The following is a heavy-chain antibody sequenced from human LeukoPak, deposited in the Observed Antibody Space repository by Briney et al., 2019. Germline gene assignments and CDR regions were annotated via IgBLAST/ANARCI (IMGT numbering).Heavy chain of an antibody. CDR3: ARLRREDSSGYPYYFDY. Sequence: SETLSLTCTVSGGSISSSSYYWGWIRQPPGKGLEWIGSIYYSGSTYYNPSLKSRVTISVDTSKNQFSLKLSSVTAADTAVYYCARLRREDSSGYPYYFDYWGQGTLVTVSS. J-gene: IGHJ4*02. CDR2: IYYSGST. V-gene: IGHV4-39*01. D-gene: IGHD3-22*01. CDR1: GGSISSSSYY.